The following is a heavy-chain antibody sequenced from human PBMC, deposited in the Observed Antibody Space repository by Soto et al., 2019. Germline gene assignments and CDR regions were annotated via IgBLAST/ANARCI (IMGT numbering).Heavy chain of an antibody. CDR3: ARSGGGGSSWYYFDY. CDR1: GGSISSGGYS. CDR2: IYHSGST. J-gene: IGHJ4*02. Sequence: SETLSLTCAVSGGSISSGGYSWSWIRQPPGKGLEWIGYIYHSGSTYYNPSLKSRVTISVDRSKNQFSLKLSSVTAADTAVYYCARSGGGGSSWYYFDYWGQGTLVTAPQ. V-gene: IGHV4-30-2*01. D-gene: IGHD6-13*01.